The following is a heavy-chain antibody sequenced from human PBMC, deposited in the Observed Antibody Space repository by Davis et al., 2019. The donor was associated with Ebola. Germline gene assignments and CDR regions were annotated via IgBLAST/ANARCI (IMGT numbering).Heavy chain of an antibody. Sequence: SVKVSCKASGGTFSSYAISWVRQAPGQGLEWMGGIIPIFGTANYAQKFQGRVTITADESTSTVYMELSSLRSEDTAVYYCARDLRQYGVAGVENYWGQGTLVTVSS. D-gene: IGHD6-19*01. J-gene: IGHJ4*02. CDR1: GGTFSSYA. CDR2: IIPIFGTA. CDR3: ARDLRQYGVAGVENY. V-gene: IGHV1-69*13.